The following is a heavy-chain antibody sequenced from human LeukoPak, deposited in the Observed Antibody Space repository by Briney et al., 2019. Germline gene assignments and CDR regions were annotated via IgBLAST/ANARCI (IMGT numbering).Heavy chain of an antibody. D-gene: IGHD2-15*01. CDR1: GFTVSSNY. J-gene: IGHJ3*02. CDR3: ASYCGGGSCYYAFDI. Sequence: GGSLRLSCAASGFTVSSNYMSWVRQAPGKGLEWVSIIYSSGSTFYAGSVKGRFTISRDTSRNTLYLQMNFLRAEDTAVYYCASYCGGGSCYYAFDIWGQGTTVTVSS. V-gene: IGHV3-53*01. CDR2: IYSSGST.